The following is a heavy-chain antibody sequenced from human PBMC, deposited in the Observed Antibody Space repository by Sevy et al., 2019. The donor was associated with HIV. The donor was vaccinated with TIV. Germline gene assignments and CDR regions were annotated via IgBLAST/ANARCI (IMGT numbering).Heavy chain of an antibody. J-gene: IGHJ4*02. D-gene: IGHD1-26*01. CDR3: ARTGQGATTPSFFDY. CDR1: GYTFTGYY. Sequence: ASVKVSCKASGYTFTGYYMHWVRQAPGQGLEWMGWINPNSGGTNYAQKFQGRVTRTRETSISTAYRELSRLRSDDTAVDYCARTGQGATTPSFFDYWGQGTLVTVSS. V-gene: IGHV1-2*02. CDR2: INPNSGGT.